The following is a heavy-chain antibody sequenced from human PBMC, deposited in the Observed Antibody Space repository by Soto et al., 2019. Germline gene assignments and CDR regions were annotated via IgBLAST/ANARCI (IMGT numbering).Heavy chain of an antibody. CDR3: AKDGGHCSGVDCFFDT. J-gene: IGHJ4*02. Sequence: EVQLVESGGGLVQPGRSLRLSCAASGFNFDAYAMHWVRQVPGKGLEWVSGLKWNGDNVGYSDSVRGRFTISRDNAKNALYLQMSSLRVEDTGFYYCAKDGGHCSGVDCFFDTWGQGTLVTVSS. CDR1: GFNFDAYA. D-gene: IGHD2-21*02. CDR2: LKWNGDNV. V-gene: IGHV3-9*01.